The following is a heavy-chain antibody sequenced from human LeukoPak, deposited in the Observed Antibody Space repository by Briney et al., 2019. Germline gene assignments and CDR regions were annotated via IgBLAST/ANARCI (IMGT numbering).Heavy chain of an antibody. V-gene: IGHV3-11*01. CDR3: ARSSHMRNRREGWLDP. CDR2: ISGSGNPK. CDR1: GFSFSDYY. J-gene: IGHJ5*02. D-gene: IGHD1-14*01. Sequence: PGGSLRLSCAASGFSFSDYYMSWIRQAPGKGLEWVSHISGSGNPKFYADSVKGRFTISRDNAKNSLYLQMNSLRAEDTAVYYCARSSHMRNRREGWLDPWDQGTLVTVSA.